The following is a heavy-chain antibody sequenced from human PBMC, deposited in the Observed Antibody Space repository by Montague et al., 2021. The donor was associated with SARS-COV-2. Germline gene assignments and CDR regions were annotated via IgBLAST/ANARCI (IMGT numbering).Heavy chain of an antibody. D-gene: IGHD2-21*01. CDR2: IHNGGTT. V-gene: IGHV4-39*01. CDR3: ARHLAYCAGDCYPDYFDY. CDR1: GGSLSSYLYY. J-gene: IGHJ4*02. Sequence: SETLSLTCTVSGGSLSSYLYYWGWIRQPPGKGLEWIGSIHNGGTTPTXPSLKSRVTLSADSSKNQFSLRLDSMTAADTAVYYCARHLAYCAGDCYPDYFDYWGLGTLVTVSS.